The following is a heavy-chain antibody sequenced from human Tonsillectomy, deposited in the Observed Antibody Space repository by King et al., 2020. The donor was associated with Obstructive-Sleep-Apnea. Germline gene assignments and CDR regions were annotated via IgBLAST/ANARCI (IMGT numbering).Heavy chain of an antibody. CDR1: GFTFDDYA. CDR3: AKDKGLLPYYYGMDV. Sequence: VQLVESGGVVVQPGGSLRLSCAASGFTFDDYAMHWVRQAPGKGLEWVSLISWDGGSTYYADSVKGRFTISRDNSKNSLYLQMNSLRAEDTALYYCAKDKGLLPYYYGMDVWGQGTTVTVSS. J-gene: IGHJ6*02. V-gene: IGHV3-43D*03. D-gene: IGHD1-26*01. CDR2: ISWDGGST.